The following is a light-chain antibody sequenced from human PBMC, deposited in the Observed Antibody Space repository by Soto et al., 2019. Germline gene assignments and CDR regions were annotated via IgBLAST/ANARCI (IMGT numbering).Light chain of an antibody. CDR1: QSIHRW. V-gene: IGKV1-5*01. Sequence: DIQMTQSPSTLSASVGDRVTITCRASQSIHRWLAWYQQKPGKAPKLLIYDASSLQSGVPSRFSGSGSGTEFTLTISSLQPDDFATYYCQQYDDYPLTFGGGTKVEI. CDR2: DAS. J-gene: IGKJ4*01. CDR3: QQYDDYPLT.